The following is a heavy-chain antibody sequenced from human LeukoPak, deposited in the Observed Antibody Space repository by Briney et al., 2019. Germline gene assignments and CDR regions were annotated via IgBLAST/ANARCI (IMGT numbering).Heavy chain of an antibody. D-gene: IGHD2-2*01. CDR1: GFTFSSYE. CDR2: ISSSGSTI. V-gene: IGHV3-48*03. Sequence: PGGSLRLSCAASGFTFSSYEMNWVRQASGKGLEWVSYISSSGSTIYYADSVKGRFTISRDNAKNSLYLQMNSLRAEDTAVYYCARDWGYCSSTSCSSLDYWGQGTLVTVSS. CDR3: ARDWGYCSSTSCSSLDY. J-gene: IGHJ4*02.